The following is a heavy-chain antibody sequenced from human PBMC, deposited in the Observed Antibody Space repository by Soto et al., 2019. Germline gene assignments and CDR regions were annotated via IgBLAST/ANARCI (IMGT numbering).Heavy chain of an antibody. V-gene: IGHV4-38-2*02. D-gene: IGHD2-15*01. CDR1: GYSISSGSY. CDR2: IYHGGTT. CDR3: AKANVMVVGGSTFDY. Sequence: SETLSLTCTVSGYSISSGSYWGWIRQPPGKGPEWIASIYHGGTTFYNPSLKSRVTVSVDKSKNQFSLKLRSVTAADTAVYYCAKANVMVVGGSTFDYWGHGTMVTVYS. J-gene: IGHJ4*01.